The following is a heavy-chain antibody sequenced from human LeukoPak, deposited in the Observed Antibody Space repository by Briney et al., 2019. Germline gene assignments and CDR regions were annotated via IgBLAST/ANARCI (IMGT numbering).Heavy chain of an antibody. CDR1: GFTFSDHY. Sequence: GGSLRLSCRASGFTFSDHYMTWVRQAPGKGLEYISYLSNTGSDSFYADSVKGRFSISRDNAEKSLYLQMNDLRAEDTAVYYCARGHGGLDYWGQGTLVTVSS. CDR2: LSNTGSDS. CDR3: ARGHGGLDY. V-gene: IGHV3-11*01. J-gene: IGHJ4*02. D-gene: IGHD3-16*01.